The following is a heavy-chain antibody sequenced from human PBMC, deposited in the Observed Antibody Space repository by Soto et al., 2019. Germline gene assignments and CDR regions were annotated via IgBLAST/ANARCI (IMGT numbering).Heavy chain of an antibody. CDR2: IGGRGGIT. Sequence: QLLQSGGGLVQPGGSLTLSCAASGFTFGTTDMSWVRQAPGEGLEWVSTIGGRGGITYYADSVKGRFTISRDNSRNTVYLQMNSLRGDDTALYYCVKNSGWFNTWGQGALVTVSS. D-gene: IGHD3-10*01. J-gene: IGHJ5*02. CDR1: GFTFGTTD. CDR3: VKNSGWFNT. V-gene: IGHV3-23*01.